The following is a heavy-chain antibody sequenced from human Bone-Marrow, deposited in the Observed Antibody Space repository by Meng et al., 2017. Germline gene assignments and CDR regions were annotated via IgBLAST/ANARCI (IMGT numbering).Heavy chain of an antibody. CDR2: IYYTENT. CDR3: ARGRASCSSGGCSLGWFDP. V-gene: IGHV4-31*01. D-gene: IGHD2-15*01. CDR1: GGSINSAGYY. J-gene: IGHJ5*02. Sequence: HLQGRGPGLVKPAQSLSLTCIVSGGSINSAGYYWSWIRQHPGKGLEWIGYIYYTENTYYNPSLKSPMTISLDKSKNQFSLKLNSVTVADTAVYYCARGRASCSSGGCSLGWFDPWGQGTLVTVSS.